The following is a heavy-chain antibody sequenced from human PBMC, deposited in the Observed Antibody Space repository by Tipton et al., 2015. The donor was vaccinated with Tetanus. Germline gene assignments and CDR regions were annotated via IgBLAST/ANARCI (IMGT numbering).Heavy chain of an antibody. V-gene: IGHV4-39*01. CDR2: IYYSGST. CDR3: ARLSSGWSLDPLYYFDY. J-gene: IGHJ4*02. Sequence: GLVKPSETLSLTCTVSGGSISSSSYYWGWIRQPPGKGLEWIGSIYYSGSTYYNPSPKSRVTISVDTPKNQFSLKLSSVTAADTAVYYCARLSSGWSLDPLYYFDYWGQGTLVTVSS. D-gene: IGHD6-19*01. CDR1: GGSISSSSYY.